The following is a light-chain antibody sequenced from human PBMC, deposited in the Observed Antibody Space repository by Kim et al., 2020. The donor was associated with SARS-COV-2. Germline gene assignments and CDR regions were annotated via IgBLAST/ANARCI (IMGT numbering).Light chain of an antibody. J-gene: IGKJ1*01. CDR3: QQYDSSYRT. CDR2: CAS. V-gene: IGKV3-20*01. Sequence: SPGETATLSCMASESVSSRYLGWYQQKPGQAPRLLIYCASSRATGIPDMFSGSRSGTDFTLTISRLEPEDFAVYYCQQYDSSYRTFGQGTKVDIK. CDR1: ESVSSRY.